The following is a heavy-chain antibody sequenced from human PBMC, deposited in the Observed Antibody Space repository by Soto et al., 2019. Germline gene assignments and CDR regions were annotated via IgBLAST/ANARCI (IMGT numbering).Heavy chain of an antibody. CDR1: GFTFSSYW. CDR2: TNEDGTTI. V-gene: IGHV3-74*01. CDR3: ARYLSGREDY. D-gene: IGHD2-2*01. J-gene: IGHJ4*01. Sequence: EVHLVESGGGLVQPGGSLRLSCAASGFTFSSYWMHWVRQVPGKGLVWVSRTNEDGTTINYADSVRGRFTISRDNAKNTLYLQMSSLRAEDTAVYYCARYLSGREDYWGHGTLVTVS.